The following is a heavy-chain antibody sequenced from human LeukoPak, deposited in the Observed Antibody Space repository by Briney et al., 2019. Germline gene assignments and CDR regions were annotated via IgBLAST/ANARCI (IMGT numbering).Heavy chain of an antibody. V-gene: IGHV3-30*02. J-gene: IGHJ6*03. CDR3: AGATYDFHYYYYYMDV. CDR2: IRYDGSNK. Sequence: QTGGSLRLSCAASGFTFSSYGMHWVRQAPGKGLEWVAFIRYDGSNKYYADSVKGRFTISRDNSKNTLYLQMNSLRAEDTAVYYCAGATYDFHYYYYYMDVWGKGTTVTVSS. D-gene: IGHD3-3*01. CDR1: GFTFSSYG.